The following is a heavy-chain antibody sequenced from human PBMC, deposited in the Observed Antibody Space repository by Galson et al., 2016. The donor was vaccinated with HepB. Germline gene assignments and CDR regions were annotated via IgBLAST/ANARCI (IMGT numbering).Heavy chain of an antibody. CDR3: TTWLSHHFDY. CDR1: GFTFRNYA. CDR2: IDGPTPNT. V-gene: IGHV3-23*01. Sequence: SLRLSCEASGFTFRNYALSGVRRAPGTGLEWVSLIDGPTPNTHYADSVRGRFSIYRDISRDPLYLQMDSLTAEDSAIYYCTTWLSHHFDYWGQGTRVTVSS. J-gene: IGHJ4*02. D-gene: IGHD6-19*01.